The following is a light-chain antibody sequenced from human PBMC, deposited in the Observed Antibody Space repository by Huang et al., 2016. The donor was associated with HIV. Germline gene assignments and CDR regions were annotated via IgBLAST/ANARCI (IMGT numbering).Light chain of an antibody. V-gene: IGKV4-1*01. J-gene: IGKJ4*01. CDR3: QQYFETPLT. Sequence: DIVMTQSPDSLAVSLGERATVNCKSSQTILYSSTNKNYLVWYQQKTGQPPKFLIYWASTRESGVPDRFSGSGSGTDFTLTISSLQAEDVAVYYCQQYFETPLTFGGGTKVEIK. CDR1: QTILYSSTNKNY. CDR2: WAS.